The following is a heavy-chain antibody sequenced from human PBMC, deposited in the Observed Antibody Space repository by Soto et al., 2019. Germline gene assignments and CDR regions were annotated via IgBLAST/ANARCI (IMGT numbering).Heavy chain of an antibody. CDR1: GGSISSYY. Sequence: QVQLQESGPGLVKPSETLSLTCTVSGGSISSYYWSWIRQPPGKGLEWIGYIYYSGSTNYNPSLKSRVTISVDTSXXQXSXXLSSVTAADTAVYYCARSIAVAGTAVVDYYYGMDVWGQGTTVTVSS. CDR3: ARSIAVAGTAVVDYYYGMDV. D-gene: IGHD6-19*01. V-gene: IGHV4-59*01. CDR2: IYYSGST. J-gene: IGHJ6*02.